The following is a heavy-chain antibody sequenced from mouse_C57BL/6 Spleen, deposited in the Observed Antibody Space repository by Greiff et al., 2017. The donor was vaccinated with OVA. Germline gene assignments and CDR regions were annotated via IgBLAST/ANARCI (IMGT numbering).Heavy chain of an antibody. CDR1: GYTFTSYW. CDR3: ARKGLRTGLGEGYFDY. Sequence: QVQLQQPGAELVMPGASVKLSCKASGYTFTSYWMHWVKQRPGQGLEWIGEIDPSDSYTNYNQKFKGKSTLTVDKSSSTAYMQLSSLTSEDSAVYYCARKGLRTGLGEGYFDYWGQGTTLTVSS. D-gene: IGHD5-5*01. J-gene: IGHJ2*01. V-gene: IGHV1-69*01. CDR2: IDPSDSYT.